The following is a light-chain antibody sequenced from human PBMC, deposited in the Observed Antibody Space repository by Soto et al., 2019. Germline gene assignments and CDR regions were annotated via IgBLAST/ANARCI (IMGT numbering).Light chain of an antibody. CDR2: KAS. CDR3: QQYKTYPLT. Sequence: DIQVTQSPSTLSASVGDRVTITCRAGQSISTWLAWYQEKPGKAPKLLIYKASSLESGVPSRFSGSGSGTEFTLTISSLQPDDFGSYYCQQYKTYPLTFGGGTKVEIK. CDR1: QSISTW. V-gene: IGKV1-5*03. J-gene: IGKJ4*01.